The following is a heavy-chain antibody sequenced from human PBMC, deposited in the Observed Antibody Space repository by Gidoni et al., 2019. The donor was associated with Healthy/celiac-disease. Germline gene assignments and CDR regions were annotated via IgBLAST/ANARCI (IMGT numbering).Heavy chain of an antibody. V-gene: IGHV3-43*02. CDR2: SSGDGGST. J-gene: IGHJ6*02. Sequence: EVQLVESGGGVVQPGGSLRLSCAASGFTFDDYAMHWVRQAPGKGLEWVSLSSGDGGSTYYADSVKGRFTISRDNSKNSLYLQMNSLRTEDTALYYCAKDIAVAGDYYYYGMDVWGQGTTVTVSS. CDR3: AKDIAVAGDYYYYGMDV. CDR1: GFTFDDYA. D-gene: IGHD6-19*01.